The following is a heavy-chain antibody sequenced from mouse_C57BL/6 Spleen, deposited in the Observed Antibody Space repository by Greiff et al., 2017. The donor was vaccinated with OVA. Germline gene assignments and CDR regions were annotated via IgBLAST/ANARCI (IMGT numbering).Heavy chain of an antibody. CDR3: ARSSSWGFAY. V-gene: IGHV1-82*01. CDR1: GYAFSSSW. J-gene: IGHJ3*01. Sequence: VQLQQSGPELVKPGASVKISCKASGYAFSSSWMNWVKQRPGKGLEWIGRIYPGDGDTNYNGKFKGKATLTADKSSSTAYMQLSSLTSEDSAVYFCARSSSWGFAYWGQGTLVTVSA. D-gene: IGHD1-1*01. CDR2: IYPGDGDT.